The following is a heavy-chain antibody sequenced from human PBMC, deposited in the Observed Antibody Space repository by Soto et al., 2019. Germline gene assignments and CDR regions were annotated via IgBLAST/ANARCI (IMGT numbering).Heavy chain of an antibody. CDR3: ARGRYSSSWYGSSWFDP. CDR2: INHSGST. Sequence: SETLSLTCAVYGGSFSGYYWSWIRQPPGKGLEWIGEINHSGSTNYNPSLKSRVTISVDTSKNQFSLKLSSVTAADTAVYYCARGRYSSSWYGSSWFDPWGQGTLVTVSS. D-gene: IGHD6-13*01. CDR1: GGSFSGYY. V-gene: IGHV4-34*01. J-gene: IGHJ5*02.